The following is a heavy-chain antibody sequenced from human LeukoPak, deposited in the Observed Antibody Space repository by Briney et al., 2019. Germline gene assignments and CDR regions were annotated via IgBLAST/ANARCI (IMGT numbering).Heavy chain of an antibody. V-gene: IGHV5-51*01. J-gene: IGHJ6*02. CDR2: IYPGDSDT. Sequence: GESLKISCKGSGYSFTSYWIGWVRQMPGKGLEWMGIIYPGDSDTRYSPSFQGQVTISADKSISTAYLQWSSLKASDTAMYYCARLLYYYDSSGYYYGTPYYYGMDVWGQGTTVTVSS. CDR1: GYSFTSYW. D-gene: IGHD3-22*01. CDR3: ARLLYYYDSSGYYYGTPYYYGMDV.